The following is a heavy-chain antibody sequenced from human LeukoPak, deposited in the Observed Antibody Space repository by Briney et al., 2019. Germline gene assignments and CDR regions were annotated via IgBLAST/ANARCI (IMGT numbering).Heavy chain of an antibody. V-gene: IGHV1-69*01. Sequence: GASVKVSCKASGGTFSSYAISWVRQAPGQGLEWMGGIIPIFGTANYAQKFQGRVTITADESTSTAYMELRSLRSDDTAVYYCARDCAVAGTSYYYYGMDVWGQGTTVTVSS. CDR2: IIPIFGTA. CDR1: GGTFSSYA. CDR3: ARDCAVAGTSYYYYGMDV. D-gene: IGHD6-19*01. J-gene: IGHJ6*02.